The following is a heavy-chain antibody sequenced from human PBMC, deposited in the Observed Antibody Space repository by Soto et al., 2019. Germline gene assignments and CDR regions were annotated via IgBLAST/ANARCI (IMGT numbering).Heavy chain of an antibody. Sequence: LRLSCAASGFTFSSYAMSWVRQAPGKGLEWVSAISGSGGSTYYADSVKGRFTISRDNSKNTLYLQMNSLRAEDTAVYYCAKYVSSALYLRPMRQYVPWGQGTLVTVYS. CDR2: ISGSGGST. D-gene: IGHD4-4*01. V-gene: IGHV3-23*01. CDR3: AKYVSSALYLRPMRQYVP. CDR1: GFTFSSYA. J-gene: IGHJ5*02.